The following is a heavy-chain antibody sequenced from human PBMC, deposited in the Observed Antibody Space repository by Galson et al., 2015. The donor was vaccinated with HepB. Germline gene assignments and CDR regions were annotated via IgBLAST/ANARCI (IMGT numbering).Heavy chain of an antibody. CDR3: AKDPSPRGS. CDR2: VSGNGGDT. D-gene: IGHD3-10*01. J-gene: IGHJ5*02. V-gene: IGHV3-23*01. CDR1: GFTFTDYA. Sequence: LRLSCAASGFTFTDYAMSWVRQAPGKGLEWVSVVSGNGGDTYYADSVKGRFTISRDNSKNTVYLQMNSLRAGDTGVYYCAKDPSPRGSWGQGTLVTVSS.